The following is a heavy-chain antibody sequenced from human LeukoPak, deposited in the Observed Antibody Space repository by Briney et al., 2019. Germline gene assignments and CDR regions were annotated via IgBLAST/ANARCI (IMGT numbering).Heavy chain of an antibody. CDR1: GFTFSSYW. Sequence: GGSLRLSCAASGFTFSSYWMSWVRQAPGKGLEWVANIKQDGSEKYYVDSVKGRFTISRDNAKNSLYLQMNSLRAEDTAVYYCAKDYSSGWPLYGDYWGQGTLVTVSS. V-gene: IGHV3-7*03. D-gene: IGHD6-19*01. J-gene: IGHJ4*02. CDR2: IKQDGSEK. CDR3: AKDYSSGWPLYGDY.